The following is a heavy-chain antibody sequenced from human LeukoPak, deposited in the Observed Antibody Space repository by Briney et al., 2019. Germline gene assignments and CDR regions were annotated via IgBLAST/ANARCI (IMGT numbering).Heavy chain of an antibody. Sequence: GGSLRLSCVASAFTFNTYGMHWVRQAPGKGLEWVAFIRYDGSNKYYADSVKGRFTISRDNAKDSLYLQMNSLRAEDTAVYYCARLYSCGYSHGYYFDYWGQGTLVTVSS. CDR2: IRYDGSNK. V-gene: IGHV3-33*08. CDR1: AFTFNTYG. CDR3: ARLYSCGYSHGYYFDY. D-gene: IGHD5-18*01. J-gene: IGHJ4*02.